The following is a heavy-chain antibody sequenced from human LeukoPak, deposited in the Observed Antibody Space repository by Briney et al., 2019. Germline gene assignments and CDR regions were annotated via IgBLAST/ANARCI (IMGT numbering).Heavy chain of an antibody. CDR1: GFMFSNSD. D-gene: IGHD3-10*01. V-gene: IGHV3-23*01. CDR3: ASAGLTYGSGSYFVY. CDR2: ISRTGFST. J-gene: IGHJ4*02. Sequence: GGSLRLSCAASGFMFSNSDMGWVRQAPGRGLEWVSTISRTGFSTFYADSVKGRFTISRDNSQNSLYLQMNSLRAEDTALYYCASAGLTYGSGSYFVYWGQGTLVTVSS.